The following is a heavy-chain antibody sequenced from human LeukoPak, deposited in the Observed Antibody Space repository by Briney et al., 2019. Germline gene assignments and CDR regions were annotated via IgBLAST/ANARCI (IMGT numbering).Heavy chain of an antibody. CDR1: GFTFSSYE. V-gene: IGHV3-48*03. CDR2: ISSTGSST. CDR3: ARVVGGTRAVGY. D-gene: IGHD1-26*01. J-gene: IGHJ4*02. Sequence: GGSLRLSRATSGFTFSSYEMNWVRQAPGKGLEWVSYISSTGSSTDYADSVKGRFTISRDNTKNSLYLQMNSLRAEDTALYYCARVVGGTRAVGYWGLGTLVTVSS.